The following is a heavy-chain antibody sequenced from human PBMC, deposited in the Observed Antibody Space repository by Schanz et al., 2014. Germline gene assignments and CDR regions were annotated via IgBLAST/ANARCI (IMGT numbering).Heavy chain of an antibody. CDR3: AKDSTHIDIVLVPTAIDY. V-gene: IGHV3-23*04. D-gene: IGHD2-2*01. CDR2: FIVDSGNT. CDR1: GFTFSNYA. Sequence: VQLVESGGGVVQPGRSLRLSCAAYGFTFSNYAMSWVRQAPGKGLEWVSGFIVDSGNTYYAGSVKGRFTISRDNSKNTLYLHMNTLRSEDTAVYYCAKDSTHIDIVLVPTAIDYWGQGTLVTVSA. J-gene: IGHJ4*02.